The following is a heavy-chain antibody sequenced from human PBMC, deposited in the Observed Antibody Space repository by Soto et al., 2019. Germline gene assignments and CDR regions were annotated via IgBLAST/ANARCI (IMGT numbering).Heavy chain of an antibody. CDR2: IYYSGST. V-gene: IGHV4-39*01. D-gene: IGHD2-15*01. Sequence: QLQLQESGPGLVKPSDTLSLTCTVSVGSISSSSYYWGWIRQPPGEGLEWIGSIYYSGSTYYNPSRQRRVTISVDTSKNQVALKLSSGTAADTAVYYCATRAAPDDYWGQGTLVTVSS. CDR1: VGSISSSSYY. CDR3: ATRAAPDDY. J-gene: IGHJ4*02.